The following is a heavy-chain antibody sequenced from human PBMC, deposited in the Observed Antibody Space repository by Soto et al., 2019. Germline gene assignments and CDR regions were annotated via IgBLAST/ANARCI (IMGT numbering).Heavy chain of an antibody. D-gene: IGHD3-22*01. CDR2: FDPEDGET. CDR3: ATYYYDSSGPNRNDFDI. Sequence: ASVKVSCKVSGYTLTELSMHWVRQAPGKGLEWMGGFDPEDGETIYAQKFQGRVTMTEDTSTDTAYMELSSLRSEETAVYYCATYYYDSSGPNRNDFDIWGQGNMV. J-gene: IGHJ3*02. V-gene: IGHV1-24*01. CDR1: GYTLTELS.